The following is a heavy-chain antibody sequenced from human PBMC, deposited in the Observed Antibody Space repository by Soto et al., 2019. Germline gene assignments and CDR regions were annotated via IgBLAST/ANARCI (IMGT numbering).Heavy chain of an antibody. D-gene: IGHD3-22*01. J-gene: IGHJ4*02. CDR2: ISAYNGNT. CDR1: GYTFTSYG. CDR3: AREYYDRSGYRKVDY. Sequence: ASVKVSCKASGYTFTSYGISWVRQAPGQGLEWMGWISAYNGNTNYAQKLQGRVTMTTDTSTSTAYMELRSLRSDDTAVYYCAREYYDRSGYRKVDYWGQGTLVTVSS. V-gene: IGHV1-18*01.